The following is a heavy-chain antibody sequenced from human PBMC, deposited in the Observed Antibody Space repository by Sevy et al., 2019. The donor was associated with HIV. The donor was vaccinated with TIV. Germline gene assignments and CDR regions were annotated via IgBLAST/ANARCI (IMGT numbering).Heavy chain of an antibody. CDR2: INGKGRTT. Sequence: GGSLRLSCVASEFIFSDYAMNWVRQTPGKGLEWVSSINGKGRTTHYADSVEGRFTISRDNSKNTLYLQMSSLRAEDTAVYYCAKTINSGGGAVPAANYYYYGMDVWGQGTTVTVSS. CDR1: EFIFSDYA. CDR3: AKTINSGGGAVPAANYYYYGMDV. V-gene: IGHV3-23*01. J-gene: IGHJ6*02. D-gene: IGHD2-2*01.